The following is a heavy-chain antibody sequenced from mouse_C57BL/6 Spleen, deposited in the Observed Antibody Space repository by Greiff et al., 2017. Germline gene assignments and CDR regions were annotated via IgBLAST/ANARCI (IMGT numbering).Heavy chain of an antibody. J-gene: IGHJ2*01. Sequence: QVQLQQSGPELVKPGASVKISCKASGYAFSSSWMNWVKQRPGKGLEWIGRIYPGDGDTNYNGKFKGKATLTADKSSSTAYMQLSSLTSEDSAVYFCARWGFDYWGQGTTLTVSS. CDR3: ARWGFDY. V-gene: IGHV1-82*01. CDR1: GYAFSSSW. CDR2: IYPGDGDT.